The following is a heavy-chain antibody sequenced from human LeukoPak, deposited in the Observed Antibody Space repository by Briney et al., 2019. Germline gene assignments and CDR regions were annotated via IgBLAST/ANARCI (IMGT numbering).Heavy chain of an antibody. V-gene: IGHV4-59*12. D-gene: IGHD6-13*01. J-gene: IGHJ1*01. CDR3: ARCTRAGYSSSWYSFQH. CDR1: GGSISSYY. Sequence: SETLSLTCTVSGGSISSYYWSWIRQAPGKGLEWIGYIYYSGSTNYNPSLKSRVTISVDTSKNQFSLKLSSVTAADTAVYYCARCTRAGYSSSWYSFQHWGQGTLVTVSS. CDR2: IYYSGST.